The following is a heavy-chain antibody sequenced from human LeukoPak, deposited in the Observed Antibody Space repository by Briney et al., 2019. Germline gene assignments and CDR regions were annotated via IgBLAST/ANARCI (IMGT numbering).Heavy chain of an antibody. J-gene: IGHJ4*02. Sequence: GGSLRLSCAAYGFTFDDYGMSWVRQAPGKGLEWVSLMDTFGGIYYRDSVKGRFTISRDISKNTLFLQMNTLSVEDTAVYYCAGGSYYGSGGRPGYFDHWGQGILVTVSS. CDR2: MDTFGGI. CDR1: GFTFDDYG. D-gene: IGHD3-10*01. V-gene: IGHV3-23*03. CDR3: AGGSYYGSGGRPGYFDH.